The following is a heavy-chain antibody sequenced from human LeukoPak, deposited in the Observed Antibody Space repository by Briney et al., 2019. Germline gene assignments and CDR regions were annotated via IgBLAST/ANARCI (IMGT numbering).Heavy chain of an antibody. J-gene: IGHJ3*02. CDR2: INSDGSST. D-gene: IGHD5-18*01. Sequence: GGSLRLSCAASGFTFSSYWMHWVRQAPGKGLGWVSRINSDGSSTTYADSVKGRFTISRDNAKNTLYLQMNSLRAEDTAVYCCATALDTAMAYDAFNIWGQGTMVTVSS. CDR3: ATALDTAMAYDAFNI. V-gene: IGHV3-74*01. CDR1: GFTFSSYW.